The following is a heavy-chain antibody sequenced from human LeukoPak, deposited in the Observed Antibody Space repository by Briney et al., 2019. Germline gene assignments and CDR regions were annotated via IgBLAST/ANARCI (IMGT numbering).Heavy chain of an antibody. CDR1: GFTVSSSY. CDR3: AKRAVAGDEVFDI. CDR2: IKEDGSEK. J-gene: IGHJ3*02. V-gene: IGHV3-7*01. Sequence: GGSLRLSCAASGFTVSSSYMSWVRQAPGKGLEWVANIKEDGSEKYYVDSVKGRFTISRDNAKNSLYLQMNSLRAEDTAVYYCAKRAVAGDEVFDIWGQGTMVTVSS. D-gene: IGHD6-19*01.